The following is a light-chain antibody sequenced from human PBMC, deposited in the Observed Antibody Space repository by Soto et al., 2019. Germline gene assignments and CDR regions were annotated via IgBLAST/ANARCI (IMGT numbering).Light chain of an antibody. J-gene: IGLJ1*01. CDR2: SND. CDR3: AAWDDSLNGLV. CDR1: SSNIGRNT. V-gene: IGLV1-44*01. Sequence: QPVLTQPPSASGTPGQRVTISCSGSSSNIGRNTVDWYQHLPGTAPKLLIYSNDQRPSGVPDRFSGSKSGTSASLAISGLQSEDEADYYCAAWDDSLNGLVFGTGTQLTVL.